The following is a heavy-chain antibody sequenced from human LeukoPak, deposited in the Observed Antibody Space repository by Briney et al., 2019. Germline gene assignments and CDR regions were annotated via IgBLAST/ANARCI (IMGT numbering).Heavy chain of an antibody. CDR1: GGSISSGSYY. V-gene: IGHV4-61*02. CDR2: IYTSGST. CDR3: ARGPLGLSCMDV. J-gene: IGHJ6*04. Sequence: SETLSLTCTDSGGSISSGSYYWSWIRQPAGKGLEWIGRIYTSGSTNYNPSLKSRVTISVDTFKNQFSLKLSSVTAADTAVYYCARGPLGLSCMDVWGKGTTVTVSS. D-gene: IGHD3-16*01.